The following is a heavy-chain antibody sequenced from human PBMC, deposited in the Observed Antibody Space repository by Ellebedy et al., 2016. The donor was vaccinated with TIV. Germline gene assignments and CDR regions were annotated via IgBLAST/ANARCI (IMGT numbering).Heavy chain of an antibody. CDR2: IYYSGST. CDR1: GGSISSSSYY. CDR3: ARHWEDYGDPYYFDY. D-gene: IGHD4-17*01. V-gene: IGHV4-39*01. J-gene: IGHJ4*02. Sequence: MPSETLSLTCTVSGGSISSSSYYWGWIRQPPGKGLEWIGSIYYSGSTYYNPSLKSRVTISVDTSKNQFSLKLSSVTAADTAVYYCARHWEDYGDPYYFDYWGQGTLVTVSS.